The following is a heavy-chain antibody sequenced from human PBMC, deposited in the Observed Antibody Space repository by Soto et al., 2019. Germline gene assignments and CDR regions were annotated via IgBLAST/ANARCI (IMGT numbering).Heavy chain of an antibody. V-gene: IGHV4-34*01. J-gene: IGHJ3*02. CDR1: GGSFSGYY. CDR3: ASSKDRFIPAPTEAFDI. CDR2: INHSGST. Sequence: QVQLQQWGAGLLKPSETLSLTCAVYGGSFSGYYWSWIRQPPGKGLEWIGEINHSGSTNYNPSLKSRVTISVDTSKNQFSLKLSSVTAADTAVYYCASSKDRFIPAPTEAFDIWGQGTMVIVSS. D-gene: IGHD2-2*01.